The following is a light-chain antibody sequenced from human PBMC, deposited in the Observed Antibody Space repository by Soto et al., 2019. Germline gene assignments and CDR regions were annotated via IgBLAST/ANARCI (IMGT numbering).Light chain of an antibody. CDR1: QSLTSS. V-gene: IGKV3-15*01. CDR3: QQYTDWPLT. CDR2: GAS. J-gene: IGKJ4*01. Sequence: EIVMTQSPATLSVSPGERATLFCRASQSLTSSLAWYQHKRGQAVRLLIHGASPRAIGIPDRFSGSGSGTEFTLTISSLQPEDFAVYYCQQYTDWPLTFGGGTKVEI.